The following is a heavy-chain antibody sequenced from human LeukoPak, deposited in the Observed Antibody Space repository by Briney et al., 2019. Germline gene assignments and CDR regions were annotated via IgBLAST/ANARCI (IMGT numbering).Heavy chain of an antibody. CDR3: AKEEIEVAGLCY. V-gene: IGHV3-74*01. D-gene: IGHD6-19*01. Sequence: GGSLRLSCAASGFTFSDYWMYWVRQAPGKRLEWVSRINREGSRSTYADFVKGRFTISRDNANNTLYLQMISLRTEDAAVYYCAKEEIEVAGLCYWGQGTLVTVSS. J-gene: IGHJ4*02. CDR2: INREGSRS. CDR1: GFTFSDYW.